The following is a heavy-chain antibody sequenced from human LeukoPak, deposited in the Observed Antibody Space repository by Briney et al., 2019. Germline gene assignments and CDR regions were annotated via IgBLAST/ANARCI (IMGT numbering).Heavy chain of an antibody. CDR2: ISSSSYI. Sequence: GGSLRLSCAASGFTFSSYSMNWVRQAPGKGLEWVSSISSSSYIYYADSVKGRFTISRDNAKNSLYLQMNSLRAEDTAVYYCAKDRGRRIVVVPATKWGTFDYWGQGTLVTVSS. CDR1: GFTFSSYS. CDR3: AKDRGRRIVVVPATKWGTFDY. J-gene: IGHJ4*02. D-gene: IGHD2-2*01. V-gene: IGHV3-21*01.